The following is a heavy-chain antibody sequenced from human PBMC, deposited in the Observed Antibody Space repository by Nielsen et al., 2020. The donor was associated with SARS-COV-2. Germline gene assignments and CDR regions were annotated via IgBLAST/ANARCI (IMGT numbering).Heavy chain of an antibody. Sequence: GESLKISCAASGFTFSSYAMSWVRQAPGKGLEWVSDISGSGGSTYYADSVKGRFTISRDNSKNTLYLQMNSLRAEDKAVYYCAKDQGSGWTNWVQGTLVTVSS. CDR1: GFTFSSYA. J-gene: IGHJ4*02. CDR2: ISGSGGST. CDR3: AKDQGSGWTN. V-gene: IGHV3-23*01. D-gene: IGHD6-19*01.